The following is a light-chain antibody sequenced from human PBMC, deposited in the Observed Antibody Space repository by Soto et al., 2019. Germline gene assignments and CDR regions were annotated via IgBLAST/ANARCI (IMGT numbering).Light chain of an antibody. CDR1: QSVSSY. V-gene: IGKV3-20*01. J-gene: IGKJ5*01. CDR2: GAS. Sequence: EIVLTQSPATLPLSPGERATLSCRASQSVSSYLAWCQQKPGQAPRLLIYGASRRATGIPDRFSGSASGTDFTLTISRLEPEDFAVYFCQQYSDLPMTFGQGTRLEIK. CDR3: QQYSDLPMT.